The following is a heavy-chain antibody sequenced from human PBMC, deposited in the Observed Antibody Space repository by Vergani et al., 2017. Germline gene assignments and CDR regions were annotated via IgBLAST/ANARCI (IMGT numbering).Heavy chain of an antibody. D-gene: IGHD6-19*01. Sequence: EVQLVESGGGLVKPGGSLRLSCAASGFTFSNAWMSWVRQAPGKGLEWVANIKQDGSEKYYVDSVKGRFTISRDNAKNSLYLQMNSLRAEDTAVYYCARDQSDGSGWHHDYWGQGTLVTVSS. CDR2: IKQDGSEK. CDR1: GFTFSNAW. J-gene: IGHJ4*02. CDR3: ARDQSDGSGWHHDY. V-gene: IGHV3-7*01.